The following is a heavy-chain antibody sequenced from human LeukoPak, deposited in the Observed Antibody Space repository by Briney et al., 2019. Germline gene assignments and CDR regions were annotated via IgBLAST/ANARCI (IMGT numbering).Heavy chain of an antibody. D-gene: IGHD4-17*01. CDR2: ISSSGSTI. V-gene: IGHV3-48*03. CDR1: GFTFSSYE. J-gene: IGHJ4*02. CDR3: ARRLRRNYFDY. Sequence: GGSLRLSCAASGFTFSSYEVNWVRQAPGKGLEWVSYISSSGSTIYYADSVKGRFTISRDNAKNSLYLQMDSLRAEDTAVYYCARRLRRNYFDYWGQGTLVTVSS.